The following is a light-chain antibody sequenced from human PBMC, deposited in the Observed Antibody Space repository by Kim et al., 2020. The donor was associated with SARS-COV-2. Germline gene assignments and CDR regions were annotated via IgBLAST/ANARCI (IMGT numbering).Light chain of an antibody. CDR1: QSVSRSY. CDR3: QQYDRSPQT. V-gene: IGKV3-20*01. J-gene: IGKJ1*01. Sequence: EIVLTQSPGTLSLSPGERATLSCRASQSVSRSYLAWYQQKPGQAPRLLIYRASSRATGIPDRFSGSGSGKDFTLPISRLEPDDFAVYYCQQYDRSPQTFGQGTKVDIK. CDR2: RAS.